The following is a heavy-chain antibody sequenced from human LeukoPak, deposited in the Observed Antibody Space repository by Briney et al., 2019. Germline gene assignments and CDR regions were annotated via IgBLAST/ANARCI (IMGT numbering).Heavy chain of an antibody. J-gene: IGHJ5*02. CDR2: ISSSSSTI. Sequence: PGGSLRLSCAASGFTFSSYSMNWVRQAPGKGLEWVSYISSSSSTIYYADSVKGRFTISRDNAKNSLYLQMNSLRAEDTAVYYCARVGGENWFDPGGQGTLVTVSS. CDR3: ARVGGENWFDP. V-gene: IGHV3-48*01. CDR1: GFTFSSYS. D-gene: IGHD3-16*01.